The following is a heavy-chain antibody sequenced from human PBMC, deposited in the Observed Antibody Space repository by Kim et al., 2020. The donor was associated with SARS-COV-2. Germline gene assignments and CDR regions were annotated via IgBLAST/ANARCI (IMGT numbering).Heavy chain of an antibody. CDR3: AKVPNGRYGADVVDC. CDR2: ISGGGGDK. V-gene: IGHV3-7*01. CDR1: GFTFSAFW. D-gene: IGHD2-8*01. Sequence: GGSLRLSCAASGFTFSAFWMSWVRQAPGKGLEWVANISGGGGDKYYLDSVKGRFTISRDNAKNTLYLQMNSLRADDTAVYYCAKVPNGRYGADVVDCWGQGTLVTISS. J-gene: IGHJ4*02.